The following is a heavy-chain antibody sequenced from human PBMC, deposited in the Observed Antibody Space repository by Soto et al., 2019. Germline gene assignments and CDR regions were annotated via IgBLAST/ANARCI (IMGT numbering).Heavy chain of an antibody. CDR3: ATSFITTIGTTA. CDR2: ISSSSTTI. Sequence: EVQLVESGGGLVQPGGSLRLSCEASGFTFSNFGINWVRQAPGKGLEWVSHISSSSTTIYYAESVKGRFTISRDNAKNSLYLQMAILRGEDTAVYYCATSFITTIGTTAWGQGTLVTVSS. V-gene: IGHV3-48*01. D-gene: IGHD1-1*01. J-gene: IGHJ4*02. CDR1: GFTFSNFG.